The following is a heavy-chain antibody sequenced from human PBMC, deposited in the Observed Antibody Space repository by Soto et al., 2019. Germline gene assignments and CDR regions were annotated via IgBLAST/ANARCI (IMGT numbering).Heavy chain of an antibody. Sequence: QVQLQESGPGLVNPSQTLSLTCIVSGGSITRGLSYWTWISKHPGKGLECIGYIYPRGNTYYTPPPKSRVDIAVDTSKNQSSLRVNSVTAADTAVYYCARARPGSYFEFEYWGQGTLVTVSS. D-gene: IGHD3-10*01. CDR1: GGSITRGLSY. J-gene: IGHJ4*02. V-gene: IGHV4-31*03. CDR2: IYPRGNT. CDR3: ARARPGSYFEFEY.